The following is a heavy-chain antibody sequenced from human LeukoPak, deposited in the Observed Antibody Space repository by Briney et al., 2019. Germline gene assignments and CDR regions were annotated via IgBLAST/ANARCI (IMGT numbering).Heavy chain of an antibody. CDR2: FDPEDGGT. D-gene: IGHD3-16*02. CDR3: ATARVRLGELSLPEVRDD. V-gene: IGHV1-24*01. Sequence: ASVNVSCKVSVYTLTELATHWVRQAPGKGLEWMGAFDPEDGGTIYAQKFQGRITLTEDTSTDTAYMELRSLSSEDTAVYYCATARVRLGELSLPEVRDDWGQGTLISVSS. J-gene: IGHJ4*02. CDR1: VYTLTELA.